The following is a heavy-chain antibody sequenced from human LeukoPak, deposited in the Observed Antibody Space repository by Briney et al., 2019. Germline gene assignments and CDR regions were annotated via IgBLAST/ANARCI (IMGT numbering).Heavy chain of an antibody. V-gene: IGHV3-30*18. D-gene: IGHD2-21*01. Sequence: GGSLRLSCAASGFSFNSHGMHWVRQAPDKGLEWVAVISDDGSKGYYADSVKGRFTISRENSKNVLYLQMSSLRAEDTAVYYCAKDYNRGLPDYWGQGTLVTVSS. CDR3: AKDYNRGLPDY. CDR2: ISDDGSKG. CDR1: GFSFNSHG. J-gene: IGHJ4*02.